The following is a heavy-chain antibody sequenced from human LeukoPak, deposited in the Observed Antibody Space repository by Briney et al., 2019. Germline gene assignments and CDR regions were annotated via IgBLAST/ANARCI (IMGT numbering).Heavy chain of an antibody. V-gene: IGHV1-18*04. CDR3: ARGRRTTISKY. J-gene: IGHJ4*02. D-gene: IGHD5-24*01. CDR1: GYTFTSYG. Sequence: ASVKVSCKASGYTFTSYGISWVRQAPGQGLEWMGWVSPNTGNTNYAQRFHDRVTMTTDTSTTTAYMELKSLTSDDTAVYYCARGRRTTISKYWGQGTRVTVSS. CDR2: VSPNTGNT.